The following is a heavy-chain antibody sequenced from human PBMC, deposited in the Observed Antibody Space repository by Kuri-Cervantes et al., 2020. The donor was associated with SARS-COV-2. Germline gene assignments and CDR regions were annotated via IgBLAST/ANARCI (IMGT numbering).Heavy chain of an antibody. J-gene: IGHJ4*02. CDR2: IYSGGST. CDR3: AVTTVSTTLFDY. V-gene: IGHV3-66*01. D-gene: IGHD4-17*01. CDR1: GFTVSSNY. Sequence: GESLKISCAASGFTVSSNYMSWVRQAPGKGLEWVSVIYSGGSTYYADSVKGRFTISRDNSKNTLYLQMNSLRAEDTAVYYCAVTTVSTTLFDYWGQGTLVTVSS.